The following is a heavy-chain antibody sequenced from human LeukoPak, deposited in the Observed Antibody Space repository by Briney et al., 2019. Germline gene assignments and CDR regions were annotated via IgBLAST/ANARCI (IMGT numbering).Heavy chain of an antibody. V-gene: IGHV3-49*03. J-gene: IGHJ4*02. D-gene: IGHD1-26*01. CDR3: TRDRAEWELPVDY. Sequence: PGGSLRLSCTASGFTFGDYAMSWFRQAPGKGLEWVGFIRSKAYGGTTEYAASVKGRFTISRDDSKSIAYLQMNSLKTEDTAVYYCTRDRAEWELPVDYWGQGTLVTVSS. CDR1: GFTFGDYA. CDR2: IRSKAYGGTT.